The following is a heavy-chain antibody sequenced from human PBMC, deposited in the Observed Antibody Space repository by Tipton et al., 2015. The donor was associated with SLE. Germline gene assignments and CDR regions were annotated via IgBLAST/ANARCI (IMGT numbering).Heavy chain of an antibody. D-gene: IGHD3/OR15-3a*01. CDR3: ARAPGLDRDYYYYYYMDV. V-gene: IGHV4-59*12. CDR1: RGSITSYY. CDR2: IYYSGST. J-gene: IGHJ6*03. Sequence: TLSLTCTVSRGSITSYYWSWIRQSPGKGLEWIGYIYYSGSTNYNPSLKSRVTISVDTSKNQFSLKLSSVTAADTAVYYCARAPGLDRDYYYYYYMDVWGKGTTVTVSS.